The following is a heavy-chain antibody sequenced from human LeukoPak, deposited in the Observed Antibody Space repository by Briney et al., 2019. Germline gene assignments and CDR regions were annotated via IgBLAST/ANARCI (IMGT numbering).Heavy chain of an antibody. J-gene: IGHJ4*02. CDR2: IYYSGST. Sequence: SETLSLTCTVSGYSISSSNFYWGWIRQPPGKGLEWIGSIYYSGSTYYNPSLKSRVTISVDTSKNQFSLKLSSVTAADTAVYYCAKDLYDSSGYRLDYWGQGTLVTVSS. D-gene: IGHD3-22*01. CDR3: AKDLYDSSGYRLDY. V-gene: IGHV4-39*07. CDR1: GYSISSSNFY.